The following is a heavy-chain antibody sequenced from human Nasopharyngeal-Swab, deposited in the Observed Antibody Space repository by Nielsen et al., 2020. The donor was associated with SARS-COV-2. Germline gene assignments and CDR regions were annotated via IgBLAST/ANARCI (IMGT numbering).Heavy chain of an antibody. CDR3: ASRPRWSFIVVVAATHAFDI. CDR1: GFTFSDYY. D-gene: IGHD2-15*01. Sequence: GESLKISCAASGFTFSDYYMSWIRQAPGKGLEWVSYISSSGSTIYYADSVKGRFTISRDNAKNSLYLQMNSLRDEDTAVYYCASRPRWSFIVVVAATHAFDIWGQGTMVTVSS. V-gene: IGHV3-11*04. CDR2: ISSSGSTI. J-gene: IGHJ3*02.